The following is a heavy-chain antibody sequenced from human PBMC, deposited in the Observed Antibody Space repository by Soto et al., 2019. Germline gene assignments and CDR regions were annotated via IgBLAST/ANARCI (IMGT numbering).Heavy chain of an antibody. CDR2: ILHDETP. CDR1: GFFFSTYA. V-gene: IGHV3-23*01. Sequence: LRLSCAASGFFFSTYAMTWVRQAPGRGLEWVSTILHDETPFYTDSVKGRFTISRDNVRGTLYLQMNGLRVEDAAQYYCAKDLFPTSGQRFFFESWGQGTLVTVSS. CDR3: AKDLFPTSGQRFFFES. D-gene: IGHD3-10*01. J-gene: IGHJ4*02.